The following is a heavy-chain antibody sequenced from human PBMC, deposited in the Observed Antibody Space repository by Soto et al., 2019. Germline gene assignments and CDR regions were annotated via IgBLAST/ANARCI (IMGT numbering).Heavy chain of an antibody. CDR3: AKDQFHDFWSGYLPRNYYYYYMDV. V-gene: IGHV3-23*01. D-gene: IGHD3-3*01. CDR2: ISGSGGST. Sequence: GGSLRLSCAASGFTFSSYAMSWVRQAPGKGLEWVSAISGSGGSTYYADSVKGRFTISRDNSKNTLYLQMNSLRAEDTAVYYCAKDQFHDFWSGYLPRNYYYYYMDVWGKGTTVTVSS. CDR1: GFTFSSYA. J-gene: IGHJ6*03.